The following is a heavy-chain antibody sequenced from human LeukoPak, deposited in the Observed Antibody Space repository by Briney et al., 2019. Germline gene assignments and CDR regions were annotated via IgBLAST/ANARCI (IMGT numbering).Heavy chain of an antibody. CDR3: ARGGGDYVAYGVDY. D-gene: IGHD2-21*02. CDR2: MNPNSGNT. CDR1: GYTFTSYD. V-gene: IGHV1-8*03. Sequence: GASVKVSCKASGYTFTSYDINWVRQATGQGLEWMGWMNPNSGNTGYAQKFQGRVTITRNTSISTAYIELSSLRSEDTAVYYCARGGGDYVAYGVDYWGQGTLVTVSS. J-gene: IGHJ4*02.